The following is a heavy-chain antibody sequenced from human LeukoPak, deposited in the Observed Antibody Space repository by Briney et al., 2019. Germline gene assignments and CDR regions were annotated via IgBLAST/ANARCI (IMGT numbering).Heavy chain of an antibody. Sequence: ASVKVSCKASGYTFTGYYMHWVRQAPGQGLEWMGWINPNSGGTQYAQKFQGRVTMTRDTSISTAYMELSRLTSDDTAVYYCARTLSLPENYFDYWGQGTLVTVFS. CDR2: INPNSGGT. D-gene: IGHD2/OR15-2a*01. V-gene: IGHV1-2*02. CDR3: ARTLSLPENYFDY. J-gene: IGHJ4*02. CDR1: GYTFTGYY.